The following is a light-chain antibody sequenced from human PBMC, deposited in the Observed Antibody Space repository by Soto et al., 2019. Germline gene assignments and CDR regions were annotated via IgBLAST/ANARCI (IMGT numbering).Light chain of an antibody. V-gene: IGKV3-20*01. CDR3: QQYGNSPRT. CDR1: QSVSNSY. Sequence: EIVLTQSPGTLSLSPGERASLSCRASQSVSNSYLAWYQQKPGQAPRLLIYGASSRATGIPDRFSGSGSGXXXXXXXSRLEPEDLAVYYCQQYGNSPRTFGQGTKLVIK. J-gene: IGKJ2*01. CDR2: GAS.